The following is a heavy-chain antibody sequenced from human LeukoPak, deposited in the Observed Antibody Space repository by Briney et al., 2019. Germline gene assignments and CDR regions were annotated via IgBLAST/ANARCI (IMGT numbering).Heavy chain of an antibody. CDR2: ISYDGSNK. V-gene: IGHV3-30*04. CDR3: ARESSMIVEKCYFDY. CDR1: GFTFSSYA. D-gene: IGHD3-22*01. J-gene: IGHJ4*02. Sequence: PGGSLRLSCAASGFTFSSYAMHWVRQAPGKGLEWVAVISYDGSNKYYADSVKGRFTISRDNSKNTLYLQMNSLRAEDTAVYYCARESSMIVEKCYFDYWGQGTLATVSS.